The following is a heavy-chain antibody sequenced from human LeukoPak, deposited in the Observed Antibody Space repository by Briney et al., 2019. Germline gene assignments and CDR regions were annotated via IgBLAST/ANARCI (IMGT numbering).Heavy chain of an antibody. V-gene: IGHV3-53*01. J-gene: IGHJ4*02. CDR3: AKMSGVVWFGELRLPFDS. D-gene: IGHD3-10*01. Sequence: GGSLRLSCAASGFTVSSNYMTWVRQAPGKGLEWVSVIYSNNTTFYADSVKGRFTISRDKSKNTLYLQMNSLRAEDTAVYYCAKMSGVVWFGELRLPFDSWGQGTVVTVSS. CDR1: GFTVSSNY. CDR2: IYSNNTT.